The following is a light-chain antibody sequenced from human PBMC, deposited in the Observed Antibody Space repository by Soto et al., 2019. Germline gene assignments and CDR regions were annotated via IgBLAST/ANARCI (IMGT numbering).Light chain of an antibody. CDR2: GAS. CDR1: QDIRKD. Sequence: AIQMTQSPSSLSASVADRVTITCRASQDIRKDLAWYQQKTGKAPQILIYGASTLQTGVASRFRGSGSATDFTLSISSLQPEDSAAYYCLQDYNYPFTFGQGTKVDI. CDR3: LQDYNYPFT. V-gene: IGKV1-6*01. J-gene: IGKJ2*01.